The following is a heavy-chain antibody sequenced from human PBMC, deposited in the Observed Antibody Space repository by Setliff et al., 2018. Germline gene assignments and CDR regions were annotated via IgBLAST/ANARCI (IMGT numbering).Heavy chain of an antibody. Sequence: SLKISCAASGFSFSNYWMHWVRQAPGKGLVWVSRINSDGSSTNYADSVKGQFTVSRDNAKNTLYLQMNSLRAEDTAVYYCVPGRGSWGQGALVTVSS. V-gene: IGHV3-74*01. D-gene: IGHD6-25*01. J-gene: IGHJ5*02. CDR2: INSDGSST. CDR3: VPGRGS. CDR1: GFSFSNYW.